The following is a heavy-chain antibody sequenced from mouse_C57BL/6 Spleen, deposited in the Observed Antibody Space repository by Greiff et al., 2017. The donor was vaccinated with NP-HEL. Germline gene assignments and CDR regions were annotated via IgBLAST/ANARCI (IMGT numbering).Heavy chain of an antibody. J-gene: IGHJ2*01. CDR1: GYTFTSYG. CDR2: IYPRSGNT. CDR3: ADSSGGLYYFDY. Sequence: VQLQQSGAELARPGASVKLSCKASGYTFTSYGISWVKQRTGQGLEWIGEIYPRSGNTYYNEKFKGKATLTADKSSSTAYMELRSLTSEDSAVYFCADSSGGLYYFDYWGQGTTLTVSS. D-gene: IGHD3-2*02. V-gene: IGHV1-81*01.